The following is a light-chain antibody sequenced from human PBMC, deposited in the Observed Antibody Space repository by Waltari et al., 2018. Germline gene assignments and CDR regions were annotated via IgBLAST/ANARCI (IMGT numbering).Light chain of an antibody. J-gene: IGLJ1*01. Sequence: QSALTQPPSASGPPGQSVPIPCPGSITDVGSYAYVSWYQQHPGKAPRLLIYDVSKRPSGVPYRFSGSKSGNTASLTVSGLQADDEADYYCSSYSDIKQRVFGTGTKVTVL. CDR2: DVS. V-gene: IGLV2-8*01. CDR3: SSYSDIKQRV. CDR1: ITDVGSYAY.